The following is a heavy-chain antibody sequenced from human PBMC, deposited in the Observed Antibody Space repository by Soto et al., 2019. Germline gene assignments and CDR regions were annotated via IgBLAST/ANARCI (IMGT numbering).Heavy chain of an antibody. Sequence: PSETLSLTCTVSGASISTPGSYWGWIRQSPGTGLQWIGSVYYTGDTYYSPSFKSRVTMSVDTSKNQLSLTLRSMTAADTGLFYCVRCKLMDTFDYWGQGALVTVSS. D-gene: IGHD5-18*01. CDR3: VRCKLMDTFDY. CDR1: GASISTPGSY. J-gene: IGHJ4*02. CDR2: VYYTGDT. V-gene: IGHV4-39*01.